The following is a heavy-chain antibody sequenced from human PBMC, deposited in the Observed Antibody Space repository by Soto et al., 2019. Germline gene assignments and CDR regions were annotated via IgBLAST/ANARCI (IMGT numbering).Heavy chain of an antibody. J-gene: IGHJ3*02. V-gene: IGHV3-23*01. Sequence: GKGLEWVSGISGSGDSTYYADSVKGRFTISRANSKNTLYLQMNSLRAEDTALYYCAKDGDFWSGYYPNDAFDIWGQGTMVIVSS. D-gene: IGHD3-3*01. CDR3: AKDGDFWSGYYPNDAFDI. CDR2: ISGSGDST.